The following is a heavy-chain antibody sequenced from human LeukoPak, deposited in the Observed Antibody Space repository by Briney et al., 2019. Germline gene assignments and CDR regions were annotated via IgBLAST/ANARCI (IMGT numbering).Heavy chain of an antibody. CDR1: GYSISSGYY. Sequence: SETLSLTCTVSGYSISSGYYWGWIRQPPGKGLEWIGSIYHSGSTYYNPSLKSRVTISVDTSKNQFSLKLSSVTAADTAVYYCARELYLGGQGTLVTVSS. V-gene: IGHV4-38-2*02. CDR3: ARELYL. J-gene: IGHJ4*02. D-gene: IGHD2-15*01. CDR2: IYHSGST.